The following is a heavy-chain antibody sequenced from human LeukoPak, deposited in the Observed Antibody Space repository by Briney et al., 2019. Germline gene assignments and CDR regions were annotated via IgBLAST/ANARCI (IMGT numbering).Heavy chain of an antibody. CDR3: AKTRPRTVSGSYYVVFDY. V-gene: IGHV3-23*01. CDR2: VSGSSGNT. CDR1: GFTFSSYA. J-gene: IGHJ4*02. Sequence: PGGSLRLSCAASGFTFSSYAMTWVRQVPGKGLEWVSVVSGSSGNTYYADSVKGRFTISRDNSKNTLYLQMNSLRVEDTAVYYCAKTRPRTVSGSYYVVFDYWGQGTLVTVSS. D-gene: IGHD1-26*01.